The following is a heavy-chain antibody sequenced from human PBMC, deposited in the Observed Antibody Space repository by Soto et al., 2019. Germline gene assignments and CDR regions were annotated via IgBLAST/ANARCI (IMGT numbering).Heavy chain of an antibody. CDR1: GFTFNNYA. Sequence: EVQLLDSGGGLVQPGGSLRLSCAASGFTFNNYAMNWVRQAPGKGLEWVATISGTGGSTYYADSVKGRFTISRDNSKNTLDLQLNSLRVEGTDVYYCAKDRLGGNFDYWDQGTQVTVSS. J-gene: IGHJ4*02. CDR3: AKDRLGGNFDY. V-gene: IGHV3-23*01. CDR2: ISGTGGST.